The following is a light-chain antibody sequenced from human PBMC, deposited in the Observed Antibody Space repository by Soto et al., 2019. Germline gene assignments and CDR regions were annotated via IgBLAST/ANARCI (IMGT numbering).Light chain of an antibody. J-gene: IGKJ1*01. CDR2: AAS. CDR3: QQYYSYPRT. Sequence: IRMTQSPSSFSASTGDRVTITCRASQGISSYLAWYQQKPGKAPKLLIYAASTLQSGVPSRFSGSGSGTDFTLTISCLQSEDFATYYCQQYYSYPRTFGQGTKV. V-gene: IGKV1-8*01. CDR1: QGISSY.